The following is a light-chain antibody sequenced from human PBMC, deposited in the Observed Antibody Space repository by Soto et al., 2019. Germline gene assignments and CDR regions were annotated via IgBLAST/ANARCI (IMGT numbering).Light chain of an antibody. V-gene: IGLV1-40*01. CDR1: SSNMGASYD. J-gene: IGLJ2*01. Sequence: QSVLTQPPSVSGAPGQRVTISCTGSSSNMGASYDVHWYQQFPGTAPKLLIYGNSNRPSGVPDRFSGSKSGTSASLPITGLQAGDEADYYCQSYDSRLTAVVFGGGTKLTVL. CDR3: QSYDSRLTAVV. CDR2: GNS.